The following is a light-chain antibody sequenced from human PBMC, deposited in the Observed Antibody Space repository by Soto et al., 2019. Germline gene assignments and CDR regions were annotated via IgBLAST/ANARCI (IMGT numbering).Light chain of an antibody. V-gene: IGKV3-11*01. CDR2: DAS. CDR1: QSVSSY. CDR3: QQRTKWPWT. J-gene: IGKJ1*01. Sequence: EVVLTQSPATLSLSPGEIAALSCRASQSVSSYLAWYQQKPGQAPRLLIYDASNRATGIPARFSGSGSGTDFTLTISSLEPADFAVYYCQQRTKWPWTFGQGTTVEIK.